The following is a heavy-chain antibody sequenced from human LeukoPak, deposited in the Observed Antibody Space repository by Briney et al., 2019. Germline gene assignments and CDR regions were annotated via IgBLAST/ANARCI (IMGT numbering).Heavy chain of an antibody. Sequence: PSETLSLTCTISGGSISSYYWSWIRKPAGKGLEWIGRIYTSGSTNYNPSLKRRVTMSVDTSKNQFSLKLSSVTAADTAVYYCARDDLLYYGSGSYYYFDYWGQGTLVTVSS. J-gene: IGHJ4*02. V-gene: IGHV4-4*07. CDR1: GGSISSYY. CDR2: IYTSGST. CDR3: ARDDLLYYGSGSYYYFDY. D-gene: IGHD3-10*01.